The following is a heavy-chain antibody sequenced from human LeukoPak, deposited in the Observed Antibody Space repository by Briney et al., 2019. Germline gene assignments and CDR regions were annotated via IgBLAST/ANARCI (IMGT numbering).Heavy chain of an antibody. CDR3: ARDRSGYRLDP. Sequence: SETLSLTCTVSGGSISSSSYYWSWIRQPPGKGLEWIGYIYHSGSTYYNPSLKSRVTISVDRSKNQFSLKLSSVTAADTAVYYCARDRSGYRLDPWGQGTLVTVSS. D-gene: IGHD3-22*01. J-gene: IGHJ5*02. CDR1: GGSISSSSYY. CDR2: IYHSGST. V-gene: IGHV4-30-2*01.